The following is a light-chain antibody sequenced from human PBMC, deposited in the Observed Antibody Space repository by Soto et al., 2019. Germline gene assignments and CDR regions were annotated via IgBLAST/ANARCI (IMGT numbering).Light chain of an antibody. J-gene: IGLJ2*01. CDR1: SSDVGGYNF. CDR3: SSYTSRNTLA. V-gene: IGLV2-14*01. CDR2: EVT. Sequence: QSALTQPASVSGSPGQSITISCTGTSSDVGGYNFVSWYQQHPGKAPKLMIYEVTDRPSGVSNRFSGSKSGSTASLTISGLQAEDEADYYCSSYTSRNTLAFGGGTKLPVL.